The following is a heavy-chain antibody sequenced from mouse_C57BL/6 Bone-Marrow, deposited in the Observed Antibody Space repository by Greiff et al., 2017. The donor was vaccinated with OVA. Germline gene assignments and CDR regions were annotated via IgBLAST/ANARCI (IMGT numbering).Heavy chain of an antibody. Sequence: QVQLKESGPELVKPGASVKISCKASGYAFSSSWMNWVKQRPGKGLEWIGRIYPGDGDTNYNGKFKGKATLTADKSSSTAYMQLSSLTSEDSAVYGCARANYEYGYFDVGGTGTTVTVSS. CDR1: GYAFSSSW. CDR3: ARANYEYGYFDV. CDR2: IYPGDGDT. V-gene: IGHV1-82*01. D-gene: IGHD2-4*01. J-gene: IGHJ1*03.